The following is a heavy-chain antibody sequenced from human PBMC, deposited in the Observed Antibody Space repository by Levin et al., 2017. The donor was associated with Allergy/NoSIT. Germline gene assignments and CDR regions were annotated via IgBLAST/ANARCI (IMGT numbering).Heavy chain of an antibody. CDR3: ARWGATTVTTVNAFDI. CDR1: GGSISSYY. J-gene: IGHJ3*02. CDR2: ISYSGST. Sequence: SETLSLTCTVSGGSISSYYWNWIRQSPGKGLEWIGYISYSGSTKYNPSLKSRVTFSVDTSKNQLSLKLSSVTAADTAVYYCARWGATTVTTVNAFDIWGQGTMVTVSS. V-gene: IGHV4-59*01. D-gene: IGHD4-17*01.